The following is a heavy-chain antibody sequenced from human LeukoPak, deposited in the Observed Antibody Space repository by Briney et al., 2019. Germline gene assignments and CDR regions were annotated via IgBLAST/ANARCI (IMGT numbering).Heavy chain of an antibody. CDR2: ISSSGSTI. Sequence: PGGSLRLSCAASGFTFSSYEMNWVRQAPGKGLEWVSYISSSGSTIYYADSVKGRFTISRDNAKNSLYLQMNSLRAGDTAVYYCARSDPNVYVWGSYRYLNPLDYWGQGTLVTVSS. D-gene: IGHD3-16*02. CDR3: ARSDPNVYVWGSYRYLNPLDY. J-gene: IGHJ4*02. V-gene: IGHV3-48*03. CDR1: GFTFSSYE.